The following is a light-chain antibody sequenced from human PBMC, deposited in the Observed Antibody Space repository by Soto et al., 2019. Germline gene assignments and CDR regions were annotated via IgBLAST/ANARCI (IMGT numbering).Light chain of an antibody. V-gene: IGKV1-39*01. CDR1: QDISNY. CDR2: AAS. CDR3: QQSYTTPPLT. Sequence: DIQMTQSPSSLSASVGDRVTITCQASQDISNYLNWYQQKPGKAPILLISAASSLQTGVPSRFNGSGSGTEFTLTISSLQPEDLATYYCQQSYTTPPLTFGGGTKVEI. J-gene: IGKJ4*01.